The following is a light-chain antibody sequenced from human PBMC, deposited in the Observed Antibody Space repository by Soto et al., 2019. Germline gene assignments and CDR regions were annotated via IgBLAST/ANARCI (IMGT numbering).Light chain of an antibody. Sequence: EIVMTQSPVSLPVTPGEPASISCRSSQSLLHSNGYHYLDRYLQKPGQSPQLLIYLGSIRAPGVPDRFSGSGSGTAFTLTISRVEAEDVGVYYCMQPLQTTWTFGRGTKVDIK. V-gene: IGKV2-28*01. CDR3: MQPLQTTWT. J-gene: IGKJ1*01. CDR2: LGS. CDR1: QSLLHSNGYHY.